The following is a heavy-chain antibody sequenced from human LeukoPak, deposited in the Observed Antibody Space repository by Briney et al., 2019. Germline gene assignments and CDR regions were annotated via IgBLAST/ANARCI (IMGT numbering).Heavy chain of an antibody. CDR2: ISSNGVST. CDR1: GFTFSSYA. V-gene: IGHV3-23*01. Sequence: GGSLRLSCAASGFTFSSYAMSWVRQAPGKGLEWVSAISSNGVSTYYADSVKGRFTISRDNSKNTLYLQVNSLRAEDTAAYYCARRPSYYFDYWGQGTLVTVS. CDR3: ARRPSYYFDY. J-gene: IGHJ4*02.